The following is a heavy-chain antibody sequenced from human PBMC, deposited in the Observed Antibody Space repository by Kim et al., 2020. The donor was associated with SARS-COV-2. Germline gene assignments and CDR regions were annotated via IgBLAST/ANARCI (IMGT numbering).Heavy chain of an antibody. CDR3: AKGPCGMTTCYYYGMDV. CDR1: GFTFDDYA. Sequence: GGSLRLSCAASGFTFDDYAMHWVRQAPGKGLEWVSGISWNSGSIGYADSVKGRFTISRDNAKNSLYLQMNSLRAEDTALYYCAKGPCGMTTCYYYGMDVWGQGTTVTVSS. D-gene: IGHD4-17*01. V-gene: IGHV3-9*01. CDR2: ISWNSGSI. J-gene: IGHJ6*02.